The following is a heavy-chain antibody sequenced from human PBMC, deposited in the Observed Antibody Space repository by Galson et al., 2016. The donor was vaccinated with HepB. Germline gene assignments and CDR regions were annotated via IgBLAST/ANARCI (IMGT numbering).Heavy chain of an antibody. J-gene: IGHJ6*02. CDR2: SNAGNGNT. Sequence: SVKVSCKAFGGSFNSYAFSWVRQAPGHGLEWMGWSNAGNGNTKYSQEFQGRVTITRDTSASTAYMELSSLSSEDMAVYCCARDQPQGDGMDVWGQGTTVTVSS. V-gene: IGHV1-3*02. D-gene: IGHD3-16*01. CDR3: ARDQPQGDGMDV. CDR1: GGSFNSYA.